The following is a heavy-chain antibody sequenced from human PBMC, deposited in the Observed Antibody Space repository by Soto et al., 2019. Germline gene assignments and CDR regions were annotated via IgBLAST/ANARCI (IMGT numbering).Heavy chain of an antibody. Sequence: ASVKVSCKSSGYTFTGHYMHWVRQAPGQGLEWMGWINSNSVGTNYAQKFQGRVTMTRDTSISTAYMELSRLRSDDTAVYYCAREPMVRAAHGFDIWGQGTMVTVSS. D-gene: IGHD3-10*01. CDR1: GYTFTGHY. J-gene: IGHJ3*02. CDR3: AREPMVRAAHGFDI. V-gene: IGHV1-2*02. CDR2: INSNSVGT.